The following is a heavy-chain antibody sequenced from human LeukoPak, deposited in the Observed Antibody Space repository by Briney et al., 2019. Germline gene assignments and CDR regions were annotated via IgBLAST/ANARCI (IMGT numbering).Heavy chain of an antibody. D-gene: IGHD1-26*01. Sequence: GESLNISCNGSGYIFTSYLIGGVRQMPGKGLEWMGIIYPGDSDTTYTTSLQGQVTISADKSISTAYLQWSSPKASDTAMYSCAPSSGSYRHFDYWGQGTLVTVSS. CDR3: APSSGSYRHFDY. CDR2: IYPGDSDT. V-gene: IGHV5-51*01. CDR1: GYIFTSYL. J-gene: IGHJ4*02.